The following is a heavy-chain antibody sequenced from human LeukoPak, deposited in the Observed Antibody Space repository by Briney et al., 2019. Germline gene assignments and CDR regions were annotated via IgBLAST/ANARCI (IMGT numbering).Heavy chain of an antibody. D-gene: IGHD6-6*01. CDR1: GGTFSSYA. CDR3: AREAEYSSSSTLDY. V-gene: IGHV1-69*13. CDR2: IIPIFGTA. Sequence: PVKVSCKASGGTFSSYAISWVRQAPGQGLEWMGGIIPIFGTANYAQKFQGRVTITADESTSTAYMELSSLRSEDTAVYYCAREAEYSSSSTLDYWGQGTLVTVSS. J-gene: IGHJ4*02.